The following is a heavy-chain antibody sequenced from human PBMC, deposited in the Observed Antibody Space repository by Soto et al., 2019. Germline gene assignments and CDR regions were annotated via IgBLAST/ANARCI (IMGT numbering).Heavy chain of an antibody. CDR1: GGSFSGYY. Sequence: EALSVKCIVLGGSFSGYYWSWIRQPPGKGLEWIGEINHSGSTNYNPSLKSRVTISVDTSKNQFSLKLSSVTAADTAVYYCASFGGRSGLYYYYGMDVWGQGTTVTVSS. J-gene: IGHJ6*02. V-gene: IGHV4-34*01. D-gene: IGHD3-10*01. CDR2: INHSGST. CDR3: ASFGGRSGLYYYYGMDV.